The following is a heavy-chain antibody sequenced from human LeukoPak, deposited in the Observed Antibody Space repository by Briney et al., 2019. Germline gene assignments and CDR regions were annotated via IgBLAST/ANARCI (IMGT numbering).Heavy chain of an antibody. CDR1: AFTFSSYA. CDR2: ISGSGDST. Sequence: GGSLRLSCAASAFTFSSYAMSWVRQAPGKGLEWVSAISGSGDSTYYADSVKGRFTISRDNSKNTLYLQTSSLRVEDTAVYYCARASTTVPNLLDHWGRGTLVTVSS. CDR3: ARASTTVPNLLDH. D-gene: IGHD4-17*01. J-gene: IGHJ4*02. V-gene: IGHV3-23*01.